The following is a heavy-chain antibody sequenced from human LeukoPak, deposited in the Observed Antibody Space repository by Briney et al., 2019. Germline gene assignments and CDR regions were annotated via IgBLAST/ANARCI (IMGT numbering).Heavy chain of an antibody. J-gene: IGHJ4*02. CDR2: ISYDGSNK. D-gene: IGHD1-26*01. V-gene: IGHV3-30-3*01. Sequence: GRSLRLSCAASGFTFSSYAMHWVRQAPGKGLEWVAVISYDGSNKYYADSVKSRFTISRDNSKNTLYLQMNSLRAEDTAVYYCARVVGGSYWPLIDYWGQGTLVTVSS. CDR1: GFTFSSYA. CDR3: ARVVGGSYWPLIDY.